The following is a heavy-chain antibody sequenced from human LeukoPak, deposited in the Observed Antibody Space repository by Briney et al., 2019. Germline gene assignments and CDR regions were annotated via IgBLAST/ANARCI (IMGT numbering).Heavy chain of an antibody. CDR3: ARGGYSYFWTGGRELDY. D-gene: IGHD3/OR15-3a*01. J-gene: IGHJ4*02. CDR1: GYTLTELS. CDR2: FDPEDGET. V-gene: IGHV1-24*01. Sequence: ASVKVSCKVSGYTLTELSMHWVRQAPGKGLEWMGGFDPEDGETIYAQKFQGRVTMTRNTSISTAYMELSSLRSEDTAVYYCARGGYSYFWTGGRELDYWGQGTLVTVSS.